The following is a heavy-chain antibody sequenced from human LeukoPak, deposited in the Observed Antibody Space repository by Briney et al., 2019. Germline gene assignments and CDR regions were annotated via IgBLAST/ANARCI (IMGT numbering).Heavy chain of an antibody. Sequence: PSETLSLTCTVSGGSISSSSYYWGWIRQPPGKGLEWIGRIYYSGSTYYNPSLKSRVTISVDTSKNQFSLKLSSLTAADAAVYYCASVYSSSWHGLNWFDPWGQGTLVTVSS. D-gene: IGHD6-13*01. CDR3: ASVYSSSWHGLNWFDP. V-gene: IGHV4-39*07. CDR2: IYYSGST. J-gene: IGHJ5*02. CDR1: GGSISSSSYY.